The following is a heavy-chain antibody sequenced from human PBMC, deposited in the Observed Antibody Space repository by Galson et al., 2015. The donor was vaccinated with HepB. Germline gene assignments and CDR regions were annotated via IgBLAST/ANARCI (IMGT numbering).Heavy chain of an antibody. J-gene: IGHJ3*02. CDR2: IYWDDDD. D-gene: IGHD3-16*01. CDR1: LSSTGVG. Sequence: LSSTGVGVGWIRQPPGKALEWLAVIYWDDDDRYSPSLKSRLKITKDTSKNQGVLTMTNMDPVDTATYYCAHVMITFGGVTGPDAFDIWGQGTMVTVSS. CDR3: AHVMITFGGVTGPDAFDI. V-gene: IGHV2-5*02.